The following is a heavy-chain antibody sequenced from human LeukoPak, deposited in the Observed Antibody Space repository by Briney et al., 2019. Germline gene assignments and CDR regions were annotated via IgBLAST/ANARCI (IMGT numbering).Heavy chain of an antibody. V-gene: IGHV3-20*01. J-gene: IGHJ4*02. CDR2: TNRRGDIT. Sequence: PGGSLRLSCAASGFTFSSYTMSWVRQVPGKGLEWVSGTNRRGDITGYADFVQGRFTISRDNAKNSLYLQMNSLRVEDTALYHCARKGLGGELGGFDSWGQGTLVTVSS. CDR3: ARKGLGGELGGFDS. D-gene: IGHD1-7*01. CDR1: GFTFSSYT.